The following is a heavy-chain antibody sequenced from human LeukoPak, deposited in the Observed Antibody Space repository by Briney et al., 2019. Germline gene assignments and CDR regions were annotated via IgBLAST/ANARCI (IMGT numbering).Heavy chain of an antibody. CDR2: VNPNTGNP. Sequence: ASVKVSCKASGYTFITYGINWVRQAPGQGLEWMGWVNPNTGNPMYAQGFTGRFVFSLDTSVSTAYLQISSLKAEDTAVYYCARLSGTIFGVVTPFDYWGQGTLVTVSS. J-gene: IGHJ4*02. V-gene: IGHV7-4-1*02. CDR1: GYTFITYG. D-gene: IGHD3-3*01. CDR3: ARLSGTIFGVVTPFDY.